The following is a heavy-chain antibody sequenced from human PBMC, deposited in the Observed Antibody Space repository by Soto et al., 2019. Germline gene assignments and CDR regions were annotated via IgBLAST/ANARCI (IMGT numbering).Heavy chain of an antibody. CDR3: ARARSGSHYYHDN. V-gene: IGHV4-31*03. J-gene: IGHJ4*02. Sequence: QVQLQESGPGLVKPSQTLSLTCSVSGGSITTGGYYWNWIRQHPGKGLEWIGYIYYSGNTYYTPSLKSRVSLSLDTSKNPVSRSMSSVTAVDSAVYQCARARSGSHYYHDNWCQGTLLTVSS. CDR1: GGSITTGGYY. CDR2: IYYSGNT. D-gene: IGHD6-19*01.